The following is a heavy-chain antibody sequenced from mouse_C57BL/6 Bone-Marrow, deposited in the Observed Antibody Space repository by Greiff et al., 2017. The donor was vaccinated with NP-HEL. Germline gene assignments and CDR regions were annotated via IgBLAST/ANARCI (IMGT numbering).Heavy chain of an antibody. CDR1: GYTFTSYW. D-gene: IGHD1-1*01. J-gene: IGHJ4*01. CDR3: ASYYYGSSYGYYAMDY. V-gene: IGHV1-50*01. CDR2: IDPSDSYT. Sequence: VQLQQPGAELVKPGASVKLSCKASGYTFTSYWMQWVKQRPGQGLEWIGEIDPSDSYTNYNQKFKGKATLTVDTSSSTAYMQLSSLTSEDSAVYYCASYYYGSSYGYYAMDYWGQGTSVTVSS.